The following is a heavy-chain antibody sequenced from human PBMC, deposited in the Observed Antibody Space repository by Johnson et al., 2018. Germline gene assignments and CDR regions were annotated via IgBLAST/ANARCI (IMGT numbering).Heavy chain of an antibody. V-gene: IGHV1-46*01. CDR1: GYTFTSYY. CDR2: INPSGGST. D-gene: IGHD3-22*01. Sequence: QVQLVQSGAEVKKXGASVKVSCKASGYTFTSYYMHWVRQAPGQGLEWMGIINPSGGSTSYAQKFQGRVTMTRDKSTSPVYMALSSLRSEDTAVYYCARSYYYDSSGYYPTEDAFDIWGQGTMVTVSS. CDR3: ARSYYYDSSGYYPTEDAFDI. J-gene: IGHJ3*02.